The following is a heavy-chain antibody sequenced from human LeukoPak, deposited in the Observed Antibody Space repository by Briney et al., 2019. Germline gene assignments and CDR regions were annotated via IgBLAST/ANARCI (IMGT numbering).Heavy chain of an antibody. CDR3: VRQPGIAANHLQH. CDR1: GGSIGSTYYY. J-gene: IGHJ1*01. V-gene: IGHV4-39*01. D-gene: IGHD6-25*01. CDR2: IYYSGSS. Sequence: SETLSLTCTVSGGSIGSTYYYWGWIRQPPGKGLEWIGSIYYSGSSYYNPSLKSRVTISVDTSKNQFSLKLSSVTAADTAVYYCVRQPGIAANHLQHWGQGTLVTVSS.